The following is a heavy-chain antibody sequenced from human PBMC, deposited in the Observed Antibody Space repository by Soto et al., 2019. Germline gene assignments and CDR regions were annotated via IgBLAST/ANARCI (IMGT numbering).Heavy chain of an antibody. Sequence: GGSLRLSCAASGFTFSSYSMNWVRQAPGKGLEWGSSISSSSSYIYYADSVKGRFTISRENAKNSLYLQMNSLRAEDTAVYYCARAMRGGTYYYDSRGAGRYCGQGLLLTVSS. V-gene: IGHV3-21*01. CDR1: GFTFSSYS. D-gene: IGHD3-22*01. CDR3: ARAMRGGTYYYDSRGAGRY. J-gene: IGHJ4*02. CDR2: ISSSSSYI.